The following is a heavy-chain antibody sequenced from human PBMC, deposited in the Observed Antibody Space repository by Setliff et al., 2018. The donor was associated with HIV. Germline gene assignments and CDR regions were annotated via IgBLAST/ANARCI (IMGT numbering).Heavy chain of an antibody. CDR1: GSSFNNYY. CDR2: ISHSGST. CDR3: ARDPVNRSGWRLDAFDV. V-gene: IGHV4-34*01. D-gene: IGHD6-19*01. J-gene: IGHJ3*01. Sequence: SETLSLTCAVYGSSFNNYYWSWIRQPPGRGLEWIGEISHSGSTNYTPSLKSRVTMSVDTSKNQFSLNLTSVTAADTAVYYCARDPVNRSGWRLDAFDVWGQGTMVTVSS.